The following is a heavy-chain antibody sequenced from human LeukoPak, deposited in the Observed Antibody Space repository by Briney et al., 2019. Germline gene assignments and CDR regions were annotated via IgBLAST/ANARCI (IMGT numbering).Heavy chain of an antibody. Sequence: SVKVSCKASGGTFISYAISWVRQAPGQGLEWMGGIIPIFGTANYAQKFQGRVTITADESTSTAYMELSSLRSEDTAVYYCARGRHDFWSGYYYNYWGQGTLVTVSS. CDR1: GGTFISYA. J-gene: IGHJ4*02. CDR3: ARGRHDFWSGYYYNY. D-gene: IGHD3-3*01. CDR2: IIPIFGTA. V-gene: IGHV1-69*13.